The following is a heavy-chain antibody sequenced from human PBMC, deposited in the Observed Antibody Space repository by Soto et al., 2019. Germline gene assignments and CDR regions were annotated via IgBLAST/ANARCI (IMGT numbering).Heavy chain of an antibody. J-gene: IGHJ3*02. CDR1: GFTFSSYS. CDR3: ARVVVGYNWNDGGGAFDI. D-gene: IGHD1-20*01. V-gene: IGHV3-21*01. CDR2: ISSSSSYI. Sequence: GGSLRLSCAASGFTFSSYSMNWVRQAPGKGLEWVSSISSSSSYIYYADSVKGRFTISRDNAKNSLYLQMNSLRAEDTAVYYCARVVVGYNWNDGGGAFDIWGQGTMVTVSS.